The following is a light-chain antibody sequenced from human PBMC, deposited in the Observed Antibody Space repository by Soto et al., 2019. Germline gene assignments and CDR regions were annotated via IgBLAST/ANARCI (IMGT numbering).Light chain of an antibody. J-gene: IGKJ1*01. Sequence: EIVLTQSPGTLSLSPGERATLSCKASQSVSSGYLAWYQQKPGQSPRLLIYGASSRATGIPDRFSGSGSGTDFTLTISRLEPEDFAVSYCQQYGSSPWTFGQGTKVDIK. V-gene: IGKV3-20*01. CDR3: QQYGSSPWT. CDR2: GAS. CDR1: QSVSSGY.